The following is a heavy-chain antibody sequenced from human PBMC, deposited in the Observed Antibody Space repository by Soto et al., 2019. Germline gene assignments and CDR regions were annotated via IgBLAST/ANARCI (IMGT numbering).Heavy chain of an antibody. CDR1: NETLTTYG. CDR2: VSGYNGHS. D-gene: IGHD6-6*01. J-gene: IGHJ6*02. Sequence: QVHLVQSGAEVKKPGASVKVSCKASNETLTTYGISWVRQAPGQGLEWMGWVSGYNGHSSSAQKFQDRVIMTADTSTNTAYVESGSLTPDDSAVYFCARDSSSSGYYYGMDVWGQGTTVTVSS. CDR3: ARDSSSSGYYYGMDV. V-gene: IGHV1-18*01.